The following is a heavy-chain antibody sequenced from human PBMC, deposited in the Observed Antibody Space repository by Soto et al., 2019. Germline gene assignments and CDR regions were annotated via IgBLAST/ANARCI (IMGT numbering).Heavy chain of an antibody. J-gene: IGHJ4*02. CDR1: GFSLSTTGVG. V-gene: IGHV2-5*02. CDR3: APRQRADYSRRWSGVYFAY. D-gene: IGHD6-13*01. CDR2: IYWDDDK. Sequence: QITLKESGPTLVKPTQTLTLTCTFSGFSLSTTGVGVAWIRQPPGKALEWLALIYWDDDKRYSPTLKSRLTITKDTXXNXVVXTMTNMDPVDTATYSCAPRQRADYSRRWSGVYFAYWGQGTLVTVSS.